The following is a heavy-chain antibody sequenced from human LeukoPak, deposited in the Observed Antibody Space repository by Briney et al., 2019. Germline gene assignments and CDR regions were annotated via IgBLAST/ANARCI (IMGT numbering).Heavy chain of an antibody. D-gene: IGHD2-2*01. V-gene: IGHV6-1*01. J-gene: IGHJ5*02. Sequence: SQTLSLTCAISGDSVASNSVTWNWIRQSPSRGLEWLGRTYYRSTWYNDYAVSVRGRITVNPDTSKNQFSLHLNSVTPEDTAVYYCARRLTQYDCFDPWGQGILVTVSS. CDR2: TYYRSTWYN. CDR1: GDSVASNSVT. CDR3: ARRLTQYDCFDP.